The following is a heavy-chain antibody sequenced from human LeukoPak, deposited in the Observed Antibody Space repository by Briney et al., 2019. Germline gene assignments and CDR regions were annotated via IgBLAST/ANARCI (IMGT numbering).Heavy chain of an antibody. CDR2: IYSSGST. CDR1: GGSISNYY. D-gene: IGHD1-26*01. J-gene: IGHJ4*02. CDR3: GRALGSGSYIDF. Sequence: SETLSLTCTVSGGSISNYYWSWIRQPAGKGLEWIGHIYSSGSTNYNPSLKSRVTMSLDTSNRQFSLKLNSVTAADMAVYYCGRALGSGSYIDFWGQGTLVTVSS. V-gene: IGHV4-4*07.